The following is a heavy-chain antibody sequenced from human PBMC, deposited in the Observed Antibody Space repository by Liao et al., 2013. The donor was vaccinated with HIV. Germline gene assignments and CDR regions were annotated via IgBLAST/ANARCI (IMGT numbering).Heavy chain of an antibody. D-gene: IGHD2-2*01. Sequence: QVQLQESGPGLVKPSETLSLTCTVSGGSISSYYWGWIRQPPGKGLEWIGTIHYSGNTYYNPSLKSRVTISVDTSKNQFSLKLSSVTAADTAVYYCARDNPSWYWYFDLWGRGTLVTVSS. CDR2: IHYSGNT. J-gene: IGHJ2*01. CDR1: GGSISSYY. V-gene: IGHV4-39*07. CDR3: ARDNPSWYWYFDL.